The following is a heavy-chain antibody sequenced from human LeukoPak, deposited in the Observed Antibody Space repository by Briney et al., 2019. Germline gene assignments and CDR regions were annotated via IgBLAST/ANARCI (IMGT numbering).Heavy chain of an antibody. CDR3: ARGGGLGYDYVWGSYRGPVDY. Sequence: GGSLRLSCAASGFTFSSYAMHWVRQATGKGLEWVAVISYDGSNKYYADSVKGRYTISRDNSKNTLYLQMNSLRAEDTAVYYCARGGGLGYDYVWGSYRGPVDYWGQGTLVTVSS. V-gene: IGHV3-30*04. CDR2: ISYDGSNK. CDR1: GFTFSSYA. D-gene: IGHD3-16*02. J-gene: IGHJ4*02.